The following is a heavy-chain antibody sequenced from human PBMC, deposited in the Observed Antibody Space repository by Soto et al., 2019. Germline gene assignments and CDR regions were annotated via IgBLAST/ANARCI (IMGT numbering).Heavy chain of an antibody. D-gene: IGHD6-19*01. Sequence: PSQTLSLTCAIPVDRVSSNRAAWNWIRQSPSRGLEWLGRTYYRSKWYNDYAVSVKSRITINPDTSKNQFSLQLNSVTPEDTAVYYCATIKNIAVAHRHAFDIWGQGTMVTVSS. CDR3: ATIKNIAVAHRHAFDI. CDR2: TYYRSKWYN. V-gene: IGHV6-1*01. J-gene: IGHJ3*02. CDR1: VDRVSSNRAA.